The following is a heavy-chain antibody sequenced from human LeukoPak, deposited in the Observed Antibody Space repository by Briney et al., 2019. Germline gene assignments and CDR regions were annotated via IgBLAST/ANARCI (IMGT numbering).Heavy chain of an antibody. D-gene: IGHD3-10*01. CDR1: GFTVSSNY. J-gene: IGHJ6*03. CDR2: IYSGGGT. Sequence: GGSLRLSCAASGFTVSSNYMNWVRQAPGKGLEWVSIIYSGGGTYYADSVKGRFTISRDNAKNSLYLQMNSLRAEDTAVDYCARDRPYGSGTYYMDVWGKGTTVTVSS. V-gene: IGHV3-66*01. CDR3: ARDRPYGSGTYYMDV.